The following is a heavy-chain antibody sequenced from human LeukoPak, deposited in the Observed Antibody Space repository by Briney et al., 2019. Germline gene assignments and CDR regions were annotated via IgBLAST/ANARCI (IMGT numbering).Heavy chain of an antibody. CDR3: ANRQRLVKVYYGMDV. CDR2: INESPPRT. V-gene: IGHV3-23*01. J-gene: IGHJ6*02. Sequence: HSGGSLRLSCAGSGFSISSNGMSWVRQAPGRGLEWVSAINESPPRTYYADSVKGRFTISRDDSKNTLYLQMNSLIAEDTAIYYCANRQRLVKVYYGMDVWGQGTTVTVSS. D-gene: IGHD2-8*02. CDR1: GFSISSNG.